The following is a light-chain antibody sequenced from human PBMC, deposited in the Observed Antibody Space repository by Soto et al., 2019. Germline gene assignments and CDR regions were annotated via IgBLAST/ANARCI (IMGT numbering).Light chain of an antibody. J-gene: IGKJ3*01. Sequence: DIQMTQSPSSLSASVGARVSITCQASQDIRTSLSWFQQKPGRAPKLLIYGASYLETGVPSRFRGSGSGTDFNFTISSLQPEDIATYYCQQYDNLPPFTFGPGTKVDIK. CDR2: GAS. V-gene: IGKV1-33*01. CDR1: QDIRTS. CDR3: QQYDNLPPFT.